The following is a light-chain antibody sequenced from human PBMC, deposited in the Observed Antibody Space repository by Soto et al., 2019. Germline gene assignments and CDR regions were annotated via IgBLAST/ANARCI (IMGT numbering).Light chain of an antibody. V-gene: IGKV1-39*01. CDR3: QQSFSIPT. Sequence: DIQMTQSPSSLSASIGDRVTITCRASQNIGRYLNWYQQKPGTAPKVLISAASLLQSGVPSRFSGDGSGTDFTLTINSLQPEDFATYHCQQSFSIPTFGRGTKVEIK. CDR2: AAS. CDR1: QNIGRY. J-gene: IGKJ4*01.